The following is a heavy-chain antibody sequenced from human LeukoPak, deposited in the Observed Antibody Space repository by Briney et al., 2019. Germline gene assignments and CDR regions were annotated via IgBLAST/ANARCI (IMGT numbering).Heavy chain of an antibody. V-gene: IGHV1-69*13. J-gene: IGHJ4*02. CDR3: ARGWLAESTVVTPYNY. Sequence: SVKVSCKASGGTFSSYAINWVRQAPGQGLEWMGGIIPLFGTANYAQKFQGRVTITAVESMSTAYMELSSLRSVDTAVYYCARGWLAESTVVTPYNYWGQGTLVTVSS. CDR1: GGTFSSYA. CDR2: IIPLFGTA. D-gene: IGHD4-23*01.